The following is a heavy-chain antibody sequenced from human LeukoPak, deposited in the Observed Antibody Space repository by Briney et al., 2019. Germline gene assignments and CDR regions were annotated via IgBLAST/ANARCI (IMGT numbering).Heavy chain of an antibody. D-gene: IGHD6-19*01. CDR3: AKDRNSGGWYGELRDY. V-gene: IGHV3-23*01. J-gene: IGHJ4*02. Sequence: GSLRLSCAASGFTFSSYAMNWVRQAPGKGLEWVSTISGSGGSTYYADSVKGRFTISRDNSKNTLYLQMNSLRAEDTAVYYCAKDRNSGGWYGELRDYWGQGTLVTVSS. CDR2: ISGSGGST. CDR1: GFTFSSYA.